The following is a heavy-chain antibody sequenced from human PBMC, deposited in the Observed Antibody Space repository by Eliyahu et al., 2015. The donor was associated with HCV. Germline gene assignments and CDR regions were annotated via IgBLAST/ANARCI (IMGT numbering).Heavy chain of an antibody. CDR2: IVVGSSNT. J-gene: IGHJ6*02. V-gene: IGHV1-58*01. CDR3: AATVMAAPGQVYYGLDV. CDR1: GFTFTGSA. D-gene: IGHD6-13*01. Sequence: MQLVQSGPEVKKPGTSVKVSCKASGFTFTGSAVQWVRQARGERLEWIGWIVVGSSNTDYAQKFQKRVTITRDLSTNTAYLELSGLRTDDTAVYYCAATVMAAPGQVYYGLDVWGQGTTVTVSS.